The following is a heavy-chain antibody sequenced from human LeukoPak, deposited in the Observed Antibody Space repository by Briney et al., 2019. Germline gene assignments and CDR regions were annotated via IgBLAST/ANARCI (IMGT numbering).Heavy chain of an antibody. D-gene: IGHD2-21*01. CDR2: INSDGSST. CDR3: ARDGVEFYNWFDP. Sequence: GGSLRLSCAASGFSFSNYWMHWVRQAPGKGLVWVSRINSDGSSTTYADSAKGRFTISRDNAKNTLYLQMNSLRAEDTAVYYCARDGVEFYNWFDPWGQGTLVTVSS. V-gene: IGHV3-74*01. J-gene: IGHJ5*02. CDR1: GFSFSNYW.